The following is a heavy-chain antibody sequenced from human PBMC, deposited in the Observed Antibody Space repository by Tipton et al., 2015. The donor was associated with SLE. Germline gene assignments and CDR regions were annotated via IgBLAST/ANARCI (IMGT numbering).Heavy chain of an antibody. J-gene: IGHJ3*02. V-gene: IGHV4-34*01. CDR1: GGSISSYY. CDR2: INHSGST. Sequence: LRLSCTVSGGSISSYYWSWIRRPPGKGLEWIGEINHSGSTNYNPSLKSRVTISVDTSKNQFSLKLSSVTAADTAVYYCARGRELGRDDAFDIWGQGTMVTVSS. D-gene: IGHD1-1*01. CDR3: ARGRELGRDDAFDI.